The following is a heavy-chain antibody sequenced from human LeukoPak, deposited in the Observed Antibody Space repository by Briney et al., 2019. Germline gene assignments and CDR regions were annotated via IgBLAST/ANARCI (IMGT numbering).Heavy chain of an antibody. V-gene: IGHV4-39*01. CDR1: GGSISSSSYY. Sequence: SETLSLTCTVSGGSISSSSYYWGWIRQPPGKGLEWVGSIYYSENTYYNPSLKSRVTISVETSKNQFSLKLSSVTAADTAAYYCARHQNRGGYNPRPFDYWGQGILVTVSS. D-gene: IGHD5-24*01. CDR2: IYYSENT. J-gene: IGHJ4*02. CDR3: ARHQNRGGYNPRPFDY.